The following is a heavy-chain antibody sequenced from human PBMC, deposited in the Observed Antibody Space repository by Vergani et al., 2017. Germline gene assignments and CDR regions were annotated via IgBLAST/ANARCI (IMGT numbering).Heavy chain of an antibody. J-gene: IGHJ4*02. CDR3: AKDGLTYGSGSWYY. Sequence: QVHLVESGGGVVQPGRSLTLSCVASGFSFRGHGMHWVRQAPGKGLEWVTFRRYDGSNKYNADSVKGRFTISRDNSKNTVYLQMSSLRSGDTAVYYCAKDGLTYGSGSWYYWGQGTLVTVSS. CDR1: GFSFRGHG. D-gene: IGHD3-10*01. V-gene: IGHV3-30*02. CDR2: RRYDGSNK.